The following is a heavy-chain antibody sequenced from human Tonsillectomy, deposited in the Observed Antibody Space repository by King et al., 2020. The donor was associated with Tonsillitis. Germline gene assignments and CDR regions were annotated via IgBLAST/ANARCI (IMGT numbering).Heavy chain of an antibody. J-gene: IGHJ6*03. CDR1: GFTFSSYG. D-gene: IGHD2-15*01. CDR2: IWYDGSNK. V-gene: IGHV3-33*08. Sequence: QLVQSGGGVVQPGRSLRLSCAASGFTFSSYGMHWVRQAPGKGLEWVAGIWYDGSNKYYADSVKGRFTISRDNSKNALYLQMNSLRAEDTAVYYCARRCKVVVGDLRYYYMDVWGKGTTVTVSS. CDR3: ARRCKVVVGDLRYYYMDV.